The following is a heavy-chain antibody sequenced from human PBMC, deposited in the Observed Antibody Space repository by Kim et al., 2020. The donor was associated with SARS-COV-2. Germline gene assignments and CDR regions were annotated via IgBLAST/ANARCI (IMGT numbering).Heavy chain of an antibody. CDR3: ARVDGIAAAGRFSYYYGMDV. Sequence: SVKVSCKASGGTFSSYAISWVRQAPGQGLEWMGRIIPILGIANYAQKFQGRVTITADKSTSTAHMELSSLRSEDTAVYYCARVDGIAAAGRFSYYYGMDVWGQGTTVTVSS. D-gene: IGHD6-13*01. CDR1: GGTFSSYA. V-gene: IGHV1-69*04. J-gene: IGHJ6*02. CDR2: IIPILGIA.